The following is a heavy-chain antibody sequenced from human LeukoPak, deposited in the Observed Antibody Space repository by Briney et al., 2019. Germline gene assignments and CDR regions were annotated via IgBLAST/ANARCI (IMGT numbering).Heavy chain of an antibody. J-gene: IGHJ4*02. CDR1: GYSLSSGYY. CDR2: IYHSGST. CDR3: ARHRYCSSTSCYENFGY. V-gene: IGHV4-38-2*01. Sequence: SETLSLTCAVSGYSLSSGYYWGWIRQPPGKGLEWIGSIYHSGSTYYNPSLKSGVTISVDTSKNQFSLKLSSVTAADTAVYYCARHRYCSSTSCYENFGYWGQGTLVTVSS. D-gene: IGHD2-2*01.